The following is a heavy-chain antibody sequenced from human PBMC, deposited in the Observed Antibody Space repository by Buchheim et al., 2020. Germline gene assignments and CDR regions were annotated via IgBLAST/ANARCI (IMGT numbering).Heavy chain of an antibody. Sequence: EVQLLESGGGLVQPGGSLRLSCAASGFTFSSYAMSWVRQAPGKGLEWVSAISGSGGSTYYADSVKGRFPISRDNFKNTLLLQMCSLRAEDTAVYYCAKADGSRPVLYYYYGMDVWGQGTT. CDR2: ISGSGGST. V-gene: IGHV3-23*01. CDR3: AKADGSRPVLYYYYGMDV. CDR1: GFTFSSYA. J-gene: IGHJ6*02. D-gene: IGHD6-13*01.